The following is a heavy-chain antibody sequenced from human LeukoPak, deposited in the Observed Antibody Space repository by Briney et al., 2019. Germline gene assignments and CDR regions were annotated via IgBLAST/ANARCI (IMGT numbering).Heavy chain of an antibody. CDR3: AKEVVSMIVGVLYGMDV. Sequence: ASVTVSCKPSGYTFTGYYIHWVRQAPGQGPEWMGWINPNSGETSTAHKFQGRVTMTRDTSINTAYMELSRLTSDDTAVYYCAKEVVSMIVGVLYGMDVWGQGTAVTVSS. CDR2: INPNSGET. D-gene: IGHD3-22*01. J-gene: IGHJ6*02. CDR1: GYTFTGYY. V-gene: IGHV1-2*02.